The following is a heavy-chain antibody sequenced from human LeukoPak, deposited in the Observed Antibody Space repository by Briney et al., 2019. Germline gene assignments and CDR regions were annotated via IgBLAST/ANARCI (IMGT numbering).Heavy chain of an antibody. CDR3: AKGRTVTTFLDY. CDR2: ISGSGGST. V-gene: IGHV3-23*01. D-gene: IGHD4-17*01. Sequence: GGSLRLSCAASGFTFSSYAMSWVRQAPGEGLEWVSAISGSGGSTYYADSVKGRFTISRDNSKNTLYLQMNSLRAEDTAVYYCAKGRTVTTFLDYWGQGTQVAVSS. CDR1: GFTFSSYA. J-gene: IGHJ4*02.